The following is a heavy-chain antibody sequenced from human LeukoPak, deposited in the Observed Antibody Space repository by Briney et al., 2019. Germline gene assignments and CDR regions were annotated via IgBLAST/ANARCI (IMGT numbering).Heavy chain of an antibody. J-gene: IGHJ4*02. D-gene: IGHD6-13*01. Sequence: KFQGRVTITRDTSASTAYMELSSLRSEDTAVFYCARDFGFGAAGNSYWGQGTLVTVSS. V-gene: IGHV1-3*01. CDR3: ARDFGFGAAGNSY.